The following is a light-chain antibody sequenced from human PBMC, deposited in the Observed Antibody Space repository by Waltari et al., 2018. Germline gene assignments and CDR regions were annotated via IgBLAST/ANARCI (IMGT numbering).Light chain of an antibody. CDR1: SSDVGGYTY. CDR2: DVR. Sequence: QSALTQPASVSGSPGQSITISCTGTSSDVGGYTYVSWYQHHPGKAPKLMIYDVRKRPSGVSNRFSCSKSGNTASLTISGLQAEDEADYYCSSYTSSSTVVFGGGTKLTVL. J-gene: IGLJ2*01. CDR3: SSYTSSSTVV. V-gene: IGLV2-14*03.